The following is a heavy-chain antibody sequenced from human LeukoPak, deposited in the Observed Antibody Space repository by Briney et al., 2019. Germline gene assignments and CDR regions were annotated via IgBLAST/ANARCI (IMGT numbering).Heavy chain of an antibody. CDR2: ISYDGSNK. D-gene: IGHD4-17*01. V-gene: IGHV3-30*18. J-gene: IGHJ6*02. CDR3: AKGLNDYGDYRSGMDV. Sequence: GRSLRLSCAASGFTFSSYGMHWVRQAPGKGLEWVAVISYDGSNKYYADSVKGRFTISRDNSKTTLYLQMNSLRAEDTAVYYCAKGLNDYGDYRSGMDVWGQGTTVTVSS. CDR1: GFTFSSYG.